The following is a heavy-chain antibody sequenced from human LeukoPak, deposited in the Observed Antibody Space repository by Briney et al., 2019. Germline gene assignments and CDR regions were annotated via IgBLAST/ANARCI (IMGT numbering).Heavy chain of an antibody. CDR3: ARAPIGRAYAFDI. D-gene: IGHD1-26*01. CDR2: IKLDGSEK. CDR1: GFTFSSYW. J-gene: IGHJ3*02. V-gene: IGHV3-7*01. Sequence: GGSLRLSCAASGFTFSSYWMTWVRQAPGKGLEWVANIKLDGSEKYYVDSVKGRFTISRDNAKNSLFLQMNSLRAEDTALYYCARAPIGRAYAFDIWGQGTMVTVSS.